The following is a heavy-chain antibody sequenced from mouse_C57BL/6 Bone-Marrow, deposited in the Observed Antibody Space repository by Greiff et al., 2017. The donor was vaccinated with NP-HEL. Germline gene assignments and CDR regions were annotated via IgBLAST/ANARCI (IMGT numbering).Heavy chain of an antibody. J-gene: IGHJ3*01. CDR3: ARGGQFITTAPFAY. Sequence: EVQLQQSGPVLVKPGASVKMSCKASGYTFTDYYMNWVKQSHGKSLEWIGVINPYNGGTSYNQKFKGKATLTVDKSSSTAYMELNSLTSEDSAVYYCARGGQFITTAPFAYWGQGTLVTVSA. V-gene: IGHV1-19*01. CDR2: INPYNGGT. D-gene: IGHD1-1*01. CDR1: GYTFTDYY.